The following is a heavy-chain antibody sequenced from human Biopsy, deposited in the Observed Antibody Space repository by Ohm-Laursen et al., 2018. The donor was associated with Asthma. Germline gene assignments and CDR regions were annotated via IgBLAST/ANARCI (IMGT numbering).Heavy chain of an antibody. CDR3: AKESGTVGWHADYHEE. V-gene: IGHV3-23*01. CDR2: ISGGGPST. CDR1: GFPFRGFG. Sequence: SLRLSCAATGFPFRGFGMTWVRQAPGRGLEWVATISGGGPSTFYAASVKGRFTISSDTLKNTVFLHLSSLRAEDTAVYYCAKESGTVGWHADYHEEWGRGTLVTVSS. D-gene: IGHD6-19*01. J-gene: IGHJ4*02.